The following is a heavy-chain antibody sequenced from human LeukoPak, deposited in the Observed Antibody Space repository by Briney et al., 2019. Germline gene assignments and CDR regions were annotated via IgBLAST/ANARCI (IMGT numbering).Heavy chain of an antibody. CDR1: GGSISSYY. CDR2: IYYSGST. D-gene: IGHD5-18*01. CDR3: ARGLWGAMAYFFDY. V-gene: IGHV4-59*01. Sequence: PSETLSLTCTVSGGSISSYYWSWIRQSPGKGLEWIGYIYYSGSTNYNPSLKSRVTISVDTSKNQFSLKLSSVTAADTAVYYCARGLWGAMAYFFDYWGQGTLVTVSS. J-gene: IGHJ4*02.